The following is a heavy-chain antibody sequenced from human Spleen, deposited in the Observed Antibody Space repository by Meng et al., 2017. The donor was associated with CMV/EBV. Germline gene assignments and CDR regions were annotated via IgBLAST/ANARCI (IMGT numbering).Heavy chain of an antibody. CDR3: ARAKGEEYTTSNYFDY. CDR1: GFSFRTYS. CDR2: ISSSSSTI. Sequence: GGSLRLSCVASGFSFRTYSMNWVRQAPGKGLEWVASISSSSSTIFYADSVKGRCTISRDNARNSLFLQVSSLRVEDTAVYYCARAKGEEYTTSNYFDYWGQGSLVTVSS. V-gene: IGHV3-21*01. D-gene: IGHD6-6*01. J-gene: IGHJ4*02.